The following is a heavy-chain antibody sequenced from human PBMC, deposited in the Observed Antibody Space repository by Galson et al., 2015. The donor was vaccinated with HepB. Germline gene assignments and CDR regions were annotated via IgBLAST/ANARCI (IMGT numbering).Heavy chain of an antibody. J-gene: IGHJ3*02. CDR3: ARASCRTIFGVVICENYAFDI. CDR1: GFTFSSYW. CDR2: INSDGSST. D-gene: IGHD3-3*01. V-gene: IGHV3-74*01. Sequence: SLRLSCAASGFTFSSYWMHWVRQAPGKGLVWVSRINSDGSSTSYADSVKGRFTISRDNAKNTLYLQMNSLRAEDTAVYYCARASCRTIFGVVICENYAFDIWGQGTMVTVSS.